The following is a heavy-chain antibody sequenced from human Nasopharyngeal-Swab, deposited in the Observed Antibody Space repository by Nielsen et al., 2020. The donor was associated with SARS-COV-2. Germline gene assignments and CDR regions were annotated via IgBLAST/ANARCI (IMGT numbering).Heavy chain of an antibody. CDR2: ISGSGGST. Sequence: GGSLTLSCAASGFTFSSYAMSWVRQAPGKGLEWVSAISGSGGSTYYANSVRGRFTISRDNSKNTVYLQMNFLRADDTAIYHCANGGYSYGYAVYWGQGTLGTVSS. CDR1: GFTFSSYA. J-gene: IGHJ4*02. V-gene: IGHV3-23*01. CDR3: ANGGYSYGYAVY. D-gene: IGHD5-18*01.